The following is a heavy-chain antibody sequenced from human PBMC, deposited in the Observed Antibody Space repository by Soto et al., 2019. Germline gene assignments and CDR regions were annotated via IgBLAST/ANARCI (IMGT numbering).Heavy chain of an antibody. CDR2: IYYSGST. Sequence: QLQLQESGPGLVKPSETLSLTCTVSGGSISSSSYYWGWIRQPPGKGLEWIGSIYYSGSTYYNPSLKSRVTISVDTSKNQFSLKLSSVTAADTAVYYCARQRSRQRSWFDPWGQGTLVTVSS. CDR1: GGSISSSSYY. V-gene: IGHV4-39*01. J-gene: IGHJ5*02. D-gene: IGHD6-25*01. CDR3: ARQRSRQRSWFDP.